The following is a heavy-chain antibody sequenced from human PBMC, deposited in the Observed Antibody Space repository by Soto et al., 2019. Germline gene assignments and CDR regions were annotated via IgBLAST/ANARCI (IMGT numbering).Heavy chain of an antibody. CDR2: ISAYNGNK. J-gene: IGHJ4*02. CDR1: GYTFTSYG. CDR3: ARGDTTHPFDY. D-gene: IGHD1-1*01. Sequence: ASVKVSCKASGYTFTSYGISWVRQAPGQGLEGMGLISAYNGNKNYAQKLQGRVTMTTDTSTSTAYMELRSLRSHDTAVYYCARGDTTHPFDYWGQGTLVTVSS. V-gene: IGHV1-18*01.